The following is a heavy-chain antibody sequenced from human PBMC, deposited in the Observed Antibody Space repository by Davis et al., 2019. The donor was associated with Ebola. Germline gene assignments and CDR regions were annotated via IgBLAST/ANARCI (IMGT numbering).Heavy chain of an antibody. CDR3: ARGGYSYGFDY. CDR2: INHSGST. CDR1: GGSFSGYY. Sequence: MPSETLSLTCAVHGGSFSGYYWSWIRQPPGKGLEWIGEINHSGSTNYNPSLKSRVTISVDTSKNQFSLKLSSVTAADTAVYYCARGGYSYGFDYWGQGTLVTVSS. D-gene: IGHD5-18*01. V-gene: IGHV4-34*01. J-gene: IGHJ4*02.